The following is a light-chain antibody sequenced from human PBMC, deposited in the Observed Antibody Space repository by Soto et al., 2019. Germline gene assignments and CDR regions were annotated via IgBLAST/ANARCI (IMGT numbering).Light chain of an antibody. J-gene: IGKJ5*01. CDR1: QSVSSN. V-gene: IGKV3-15*01. Sequence: EIVMTQSPATLSVSPCERATVSFSASQSVSSNLAWYQQKPGQAPRLLIYGASTRATGIPARFSGSGSGTDFTLTISSLEPEDFAVFYCQQYGTSEIIFGQGTRLEIK. CDR3: QQYGTSEII. CDR2: GAS.